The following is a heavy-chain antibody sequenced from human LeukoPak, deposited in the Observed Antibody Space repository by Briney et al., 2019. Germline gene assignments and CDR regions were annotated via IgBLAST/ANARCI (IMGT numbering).Heavy chain of an antibody. CDR1: GFTFSTYV. V-gene: IGHV3-64D*06. CDR3: VRGTGY. Sequence: GGSLRLTCSVSGFTFSTYVMHWVRQAPGKGLEYVSAISSNGDNTYCADSVKGRFTISRDNSKNTLYLQMSSLRADDTAVYYCVRGTGYWGQGTLVTVSS. J-gene: IGHJ4*02. CDR2: ISSNGDNT.